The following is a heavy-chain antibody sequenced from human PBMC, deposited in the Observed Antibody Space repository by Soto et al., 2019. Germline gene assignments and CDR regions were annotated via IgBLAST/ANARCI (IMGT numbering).Heavy chain of an antibody. Sequence: GGSLRLSCAASGFTFSSYAMSWVRQAPGKGLEWVSAISGSGGSTYYADSVKGRFTISRDNSKNTLYLQMNSLRAEDTAVYYYAKKNQNRIAAAQLLDYWGQGTLVTVSS. D-gene: IGHD6-13*01. CDR3: AKKNQNRIAAAQLLDY. J-gene: IGHJ4*02. V-gene: IGHV3-23*01. CDR2: ISGSGGST. CDR1: GFTFSSYA.